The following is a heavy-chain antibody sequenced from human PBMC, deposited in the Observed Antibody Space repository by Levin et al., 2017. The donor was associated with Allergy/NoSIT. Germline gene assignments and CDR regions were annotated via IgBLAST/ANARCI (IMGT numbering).Heavy chain of an antibody. Sequence: ASVKVSCKASGYTFTGYYMHWVRQAPGQGLEWMGWINPNSGGTNYAQKFQGRVTMTRDTSISTAYMELSRLRSDDTAVYYCARARGYYDSSGYYSPPNYGMDVWGQGTTVTVSS. V-gene: IGHV1-2*02. D-gene: IGHD3-22*01. CDR3: ARARGYYDSSGYYSPPNYGMDV. J-gene: IGHJ6*02. CDR1: GYTFTGYY. CDR2: INPNSGGT.